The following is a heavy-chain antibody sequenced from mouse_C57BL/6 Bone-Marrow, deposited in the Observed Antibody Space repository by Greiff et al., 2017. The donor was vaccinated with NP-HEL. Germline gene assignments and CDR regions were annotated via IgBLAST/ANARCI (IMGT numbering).Heavy chain of an antibody. D-gene: IGHD1-1*01. CDR2: IRSKSNNYAT. CDR1: GFSFNTYA. CDR3: VRATPAWFAY. V-gene: IGHV10-1*01. J-gene: IGHJ3*01. Sequence: EVQLVESGGGLVQPKGSLKLSCAASGFSFNTYAMNWVRQAPGKGLEWVARIRSKSNNYATYYADSVKDRFTISRDDSESMLYLQMNNLKTEDTAMYYCVRATPAWFAYWGQGTLVTVSA.